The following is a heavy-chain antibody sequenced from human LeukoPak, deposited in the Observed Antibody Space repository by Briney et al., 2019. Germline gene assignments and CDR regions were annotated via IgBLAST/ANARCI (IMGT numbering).Heavy chain of an antibody. CDR3: AVILTDSPGADY. Sequence: ASVKVSCKASGYTFTSYYMHWVRQAPGQGLEWMGIINPSGGSTSYAQKFQGRVAMTRDMSTSTVYMELSSLRSEDTAVYYCAVILTDSPGADYWGQGTLVTVSS. CDR2: INPSGGST. CDR1: GYTFTSYY. D-gene: IGHD3-9*01. J-gene: IGHJ4*02. V-gene: IGHV1-46*01.